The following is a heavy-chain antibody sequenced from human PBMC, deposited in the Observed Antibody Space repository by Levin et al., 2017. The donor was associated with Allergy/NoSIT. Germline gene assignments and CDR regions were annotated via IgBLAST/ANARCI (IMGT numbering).Heavy chain of an antibody. CDR2: IYYSGST. J-gene: IGHJ4*02. V-gene: IGHV4-59*01. D-gene: IGHD4-17*01. CDR1: GGSITNYY. CDR3: AGARTVTEASTDY. Sequence: SQTLSLTCTVSGGSITNYYWTWIRQPPGKGLEWIGYIYYSGSTNYNPSLKSRVTISVDTSKNQFSLKLSSVTAADTAVYYCAGARTVTEASTDYWGQGTLVTVSS.